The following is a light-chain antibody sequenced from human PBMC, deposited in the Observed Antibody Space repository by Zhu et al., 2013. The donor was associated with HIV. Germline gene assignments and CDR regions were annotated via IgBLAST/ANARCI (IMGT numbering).Light chain of an antibody. Sequence: ENVLTQSPGTLSLSPGERATLSCRASQTINSNYLAWYQQRPGQAPRLLIYGASSRATGIPDRFSGGGSGTDFTLTISRLEPEDFAVYYCQKYGSSPKVTFGGGTKVEIK. V-gene: IGKV3-20*01. J-gene: IGKJ4*01. CDR1: QTINSNY. CDR2: GAS. CDR3: QKYGSSPKVT.